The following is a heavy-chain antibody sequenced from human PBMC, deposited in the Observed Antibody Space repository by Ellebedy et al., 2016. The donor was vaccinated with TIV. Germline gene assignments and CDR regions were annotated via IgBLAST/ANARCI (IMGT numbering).Heavy chain of an antibody. CDR3: ARGTRDGYNVDY. D-gene: IGHD5-24*01. Sequence: GESLKISCAASGFTFSDHYMDWVRQAPGKGLEWVGRTRNKANSYTTEYAASVKGRFTISRDDSKNSLYLQMNSLKTEDTAVYYCARGTRDGYNVDYWGQGTLVTVSS. CDR1: GFTFSDHY. CDR2: TRNKANSYTT. J-gene: IGHJ4*02. V-gene: IGHV3-72*01.